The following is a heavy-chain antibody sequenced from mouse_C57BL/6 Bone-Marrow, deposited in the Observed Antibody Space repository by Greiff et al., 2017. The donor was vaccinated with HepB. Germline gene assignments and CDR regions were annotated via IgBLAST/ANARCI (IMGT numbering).Heavy chain of an antibody. V-gene: IGHV14-2*01. CDR2: IDPEDSET. Sequence: EVQRVESGADLVKPGASVKLSCTASGFNFKDYYMPWVKQRTEQGLEWIASIDPEDSETKYAPKLQGKATITADTASNTAYLQLSSLTSEDTAVYYCARGSNFAYWGQGTLVTVSA. D-gene: IGHD1-1*01. J-gene: IGHJ3*01. CDR3: ARGSNFAY. CDR1: GFNFKDYY.